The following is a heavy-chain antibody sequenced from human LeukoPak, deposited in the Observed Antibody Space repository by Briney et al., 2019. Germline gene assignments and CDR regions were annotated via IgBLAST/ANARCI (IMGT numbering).Heavy chain of an antibody. CDR1: GFTVSSNY. D-gene: IGHD1-26*01. CDR2: IYSGDST. J-gene: IGHJ4*02. Sequence: GGSLRLSCAVSGFTVSSNYMTWVRQPPGKGPEWVSVIYSGDSTYYADSVKGRFTISRDISKNTLYLQMNSLRGEDTAVYYCARGGGNYHPEDYWGQGTLVTVSS. CDR3: ARGGGNYHPEDY. V-gene: IGHV3-66*01.